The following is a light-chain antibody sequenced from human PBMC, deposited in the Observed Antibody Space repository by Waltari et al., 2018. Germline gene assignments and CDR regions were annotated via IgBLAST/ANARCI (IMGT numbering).Light chain of an antibody. J-gene: IGKJ4*01. CDR1: QGINNW. CDR3: QQADSFPLT. Sequence: DIQMTQSPSSLSSSVGHRITMTCRASQGINNWLAWYQQVPGRAPKLLIYSASSLQSGVPSRFSGSGSGTNFTLTITSLQPEDFATYYCQQADSFPLTFGGGTKVEIK. CDR2: SAS. V-gene: IGKV1-12*01.